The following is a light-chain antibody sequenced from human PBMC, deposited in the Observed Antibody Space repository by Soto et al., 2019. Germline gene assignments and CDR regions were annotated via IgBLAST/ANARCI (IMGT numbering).Light chain of an antibody. Sequence: QSVLTQPPSVSGAPGQRVTISCTGSSSNIGAGYDVHWYQQLPGTAPKLLIYGNSNRPSGVPDRFSGSKSGTSASLAITGLQAEDEADYYCQSYDGSLSALVVFGGGTKVTVL. CDR1: SSNIGAGYD. CDR3: QSYDGSLSALVV. CDR2: GNS. J-gene: IGLJ2*01. V-gene: IGLV1-40*01.